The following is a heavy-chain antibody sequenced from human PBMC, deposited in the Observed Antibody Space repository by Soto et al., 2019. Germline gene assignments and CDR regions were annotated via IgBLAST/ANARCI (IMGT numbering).Heavy chain of an antibody. J-gene: IGHJ5*02. Sequence: ASVKVSCKVSGYTLTELSMHWVRQAPGKGLEWMGGFDPEDGETIYAQKFQGRVTMTEDTSTDTAYMELSSLRSEDTAVYYCATVLTYYYGSGSSGWFDPWGQGTLVTVSS. D-gene: IGHD3-10*01. V-gene: IGHV1-24*01. CDR1: GYTLTELS. CDR2: FDPEDGET. CDR3: ATVLTYYYGSGSSGWFDP.